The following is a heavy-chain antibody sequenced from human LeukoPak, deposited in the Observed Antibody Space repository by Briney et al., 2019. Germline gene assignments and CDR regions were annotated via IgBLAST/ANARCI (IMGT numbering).Heavy chain of an antibody. CDR3: AKEGRSLQTY. D-gene: IGHD5-24*01. V-gene: IGHV3-7*03. J-gene: IGHJ4*02. CDR2: IKEDGSEK. CDR1: GFIFGNHW. Sequence: GGSLRLSCVASGFIFGNHWMGWVRQAPGKGLEWVADIKEDGSEKTYVDSVKGRFTISRDNAKNSLYLQMNSLRVEDTAVYYCAKEGRSLQTYWGQGTLVTVSS.